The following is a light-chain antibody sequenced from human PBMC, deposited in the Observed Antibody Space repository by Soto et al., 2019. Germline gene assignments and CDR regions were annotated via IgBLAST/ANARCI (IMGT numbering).Light chain of an antibody. CDR3: QQYNNWPPYT. CDR2: AAS. J-gene: IGKJ2*01. Sequence: IVMTRSPATLSVSPGEGATLSCRASQSVYSNLAWYQQKPGQAPRLLIYAASTRASGIPARFSGGGSGTEFTLTISSLQSEDFAVYYCQQYNNWPPYTFGQGTKLEIK. V-gene: IGKV3-15*01. CDR1: QSVYSN.